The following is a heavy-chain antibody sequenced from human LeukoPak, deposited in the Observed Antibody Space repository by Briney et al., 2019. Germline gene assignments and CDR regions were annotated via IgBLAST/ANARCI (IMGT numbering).Heavy chain of an antibody. V-gene: IGHV3-33*01. CDR2: IWSDGSNK. J-gene: IGHJ4*02. D-gene: IGHD5-18*01. Sequence: PGGSLRLSCAASGFTFSRYGMHWVRQAPGKGLEWVAIIWSDGSNKYYADAVEDRFTISRDNSKNTMYLQMNSLRAEDTAVYYCARDGYSFGSLDYWGQGTLVTVSS. CDR3: ARDGYSFGSLDY. CDR1: GFTFSRYG.